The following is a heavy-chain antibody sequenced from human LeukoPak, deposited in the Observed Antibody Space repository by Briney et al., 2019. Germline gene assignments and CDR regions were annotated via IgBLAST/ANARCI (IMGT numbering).Heavy chain of an antibody. Sequence: ASVKVSCKTSGHTFTSYGFTWVRQAPGQGAEWMGWISAYNGVTNYAQRFRGRLTMSTDTSTSTLYMELRSLRSDDTAVYYCARGGLSSSGCDYWGQGTLVTVSS. CDR2: ISAYNGVT. CDR1: GHTFTSYG. CDR3: ARGGLSSSGCDY. V-gene: IGHV1-18*01. J-gene: IGHJ4*02. D-gene: IGHD6-19*01.